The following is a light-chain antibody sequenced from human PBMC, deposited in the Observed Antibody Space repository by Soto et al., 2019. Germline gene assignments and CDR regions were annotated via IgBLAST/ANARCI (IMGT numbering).Light chain of an antibody. CDR2: EVS. Sequence: QSVLTQPASVSGSPGQSITISCTGTSSDVGGYNYVSWFQQYPGKAPKLMIYEVSNRPSGVSNRFSGSKSGNTASLTVSGLQAGDEADYYCSSYTTSSTLVFGTGTKVTVL. J-gene: IGLJ1*01. V-gene: IGLV2-14*01. CDR3: SSYTTSSTLV. CDR1: SSDVGGYNY.